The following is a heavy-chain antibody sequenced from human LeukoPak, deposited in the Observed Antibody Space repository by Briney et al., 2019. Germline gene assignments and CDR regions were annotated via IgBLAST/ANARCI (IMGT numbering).Heavy chain of an antibody. CDR1: GFTFSSYS. D-gene: IGHD6-13*01. J-gene: IGHJ4*02. V-gene: IGHV3-48*01. CDR3: ARIGGQQLVKVQK. CDR2: ISSSSSTI. Sequence: PGGSLRLSCAASGFTFSSYSMNWVRQAPGKGLEWVSYISSSSSTIYYVDSVKGRFTISRDNAKNSLYLQMNSLRAEDTAVYYCARIGGQQLVKVQKWGQGTLVTVSS.